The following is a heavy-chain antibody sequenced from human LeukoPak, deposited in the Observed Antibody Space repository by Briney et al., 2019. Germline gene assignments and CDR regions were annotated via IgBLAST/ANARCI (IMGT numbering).Heavy chain of an antibody. D-gene: IGHD7-27*01. V-gene: IGHV3-23*01. CDR2: ITVSGGRT. CDR1: GFTFSSYA. CDR3: AKANWGSGY. J-gene: IGHJ4*02. Sequence: PGGSLRLSCAASGFTFSSYAMSWVRQAPGKGLEWVSTITVSGGRTYYADSVKGRFTISRDNSKNTLDLQMNSLRAEDTAVYYCAKANWGSGYWGQGTLVTVSS.